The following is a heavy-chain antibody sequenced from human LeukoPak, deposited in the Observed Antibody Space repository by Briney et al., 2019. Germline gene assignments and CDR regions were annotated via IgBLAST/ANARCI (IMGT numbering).Heavy chain of an antibody. CDR1: GFTVSSNY. CDR3: AGARYSSGWYSY. Sequence: PGGSLRLSCAASGFTVSSNYMSWVRQAPGKGLEWVSVIYSGGSTYYADSVKGRFTISRDNSKNTLFPQMNSLRGEDTAVYYCAGARYSSGWYSYWGQGTLVTVSS. D-gene: IGHD6-19*01. V-gene: IGHV3-53*01. CDR2: IYSGGST. J-gene: IGHJ4*02.